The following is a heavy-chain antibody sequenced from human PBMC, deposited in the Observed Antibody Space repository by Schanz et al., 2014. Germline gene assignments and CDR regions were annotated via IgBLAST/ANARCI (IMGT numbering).Heavy chain of an antibody. CDR1: GYTFTNFF. Sequence: QVQLVQSGAEVKRPGASVRVSCKASGYTFTNFFLHWVRQAPGQGLEWMGRISPNSGDTHSAQKFQGRVTMTWDRSISTANMELSRLRSEDTAVYYCASSGAGYSSSWDFDYWGQGTLVNVSS. J-gene: IGHJ4*02. CDR3: ASSGAGYSSSWDFDY. V-gene: IGHV1-2*06. CDR2: ISPNSGDT. D-gene: IGHD6-13*01.